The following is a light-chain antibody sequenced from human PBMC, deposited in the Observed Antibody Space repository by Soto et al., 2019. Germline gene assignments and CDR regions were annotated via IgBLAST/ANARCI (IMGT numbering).Light chain of an antibody. CDR1: QDISNY. V-gene: IGKV1-33*01. CDR3: QHYDNLPPR. J-gene: IGKJ2*03. Sequence: DIEMTQSPSSLSASVGDRVTITCQASQDISNYLTWYQQRPGKAPKLLIYDASSLETGLPSRFSGSGAGTDITFTISRLQPEDIATYYYQHYDNLPPRFGQGTKLEIK. CDR2: DAS.